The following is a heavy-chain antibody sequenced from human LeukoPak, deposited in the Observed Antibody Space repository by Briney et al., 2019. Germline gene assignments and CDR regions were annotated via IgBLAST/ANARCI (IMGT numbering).Heavy chain of an antibody. CDR1: GFTFGDYY. CDR3: ARPRGGAYASAFDI. Sequence: GGSLRLSCAAPGFTFGDYYMSWIRQAPGEGLEWVSYISSSMSYTNYAASVEGRFTTSRDNAKNSLYLQMNSLRAEDTAVYYCARPRGGAYASAFDIWGQGTMVTVSS. CDR2: ISSSMSYT. V-gene: IGHV3-11*06. D-gene: IGHD1-26*01. J-gene: IGHJ3*02.